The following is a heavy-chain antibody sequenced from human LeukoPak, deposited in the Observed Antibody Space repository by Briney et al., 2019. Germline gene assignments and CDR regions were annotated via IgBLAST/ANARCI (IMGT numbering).Heavy chain of an antibody. CDR2: IYSGGST. J-gene: IGHJ4*02. CDR3: ARAGWGYCSGGSCYWDY. CDR1: GSTVSSNY. Sequence: PGGSLRLSCAASGSTVSSNYMSWVRQAPGKGLEWVSVIYSGGSTYYADSVKGRFTISRDNSKNTLYLQMNSLRAEDTAVYYCARAGWGYCSGGSCYWDYWGQGTLVTVSS. V-gene: IGHV3-66*01. D-gene: IGHD2-15*01.